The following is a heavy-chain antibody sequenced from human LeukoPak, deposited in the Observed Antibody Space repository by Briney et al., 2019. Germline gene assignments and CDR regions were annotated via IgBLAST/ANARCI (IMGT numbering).Heavy chain of an antibody. Sequence: SETLSLTCTVSGGSISNYYWSWIRQPPGKGVEWIGYFYYSGSTSYNPSLKSRVTISVATSKNQFSLKLSSVTAADTAVYYCAKGGIRSGAFDIWGQGTRVTVSS. J-gene: IGHJ3*02. CDR2: FYYSGST. V-gene: IGHV4-59*01. D-gene: IGHD6-13*01. CDR3: AKGGIRSGAFDI. CDR1: GGSISNYY.